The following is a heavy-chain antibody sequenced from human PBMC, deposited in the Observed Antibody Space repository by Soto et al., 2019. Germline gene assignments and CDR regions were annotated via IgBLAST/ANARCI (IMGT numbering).Heavy chain of an antibody. CDR1: GDSISSYY. Sequence: SETLSLTCTVSGDSISSYYGSWIRQPPGKGLEWIGYIYYSGSTNYNPSLKSRVTISVDTSKNQFSLKLSSVTAADTAVYYCARRYGPGFDYWGQGTLVTVPS. D-gene: IGHD4-17*01. CDR3: ARRYGPGFDY. V-gene: IGHV4-59*08. CDR2: IYYSGST. J-gene: IGHJ4*02.